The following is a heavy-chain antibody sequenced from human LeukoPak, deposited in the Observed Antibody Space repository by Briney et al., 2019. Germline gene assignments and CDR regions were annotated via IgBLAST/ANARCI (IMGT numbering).Heavy chain of an antibody. J-gene: IGHJ4*02. V-gene: IGHV4-34*01. CDR3: ARLRFLEWSDFDY. D-gene: IGHD3-3*01. Sequence: PSETLSLTCAVYGGSFSGYYWSWIRQPPGKGLEWIGEINHSGSTNYNPPLKSRVTISVDTSKNQFSLKLSSVTAADTAVYYCARLRFLEWSDFDYWGQGTLVTVSS. CDR2: INHSGST. CDR1: GGSFSGYY.